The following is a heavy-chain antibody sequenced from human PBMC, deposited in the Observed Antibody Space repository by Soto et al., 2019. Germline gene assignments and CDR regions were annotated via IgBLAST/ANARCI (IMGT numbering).Heavy chain of an antibody. Sequence: QVQLVESGGGVVQPGRSLRLSCAASGFTFSSYAMHWVRQAPGKGLEWVAVISYDGSNKYYADSVKGRFTISRDNSKNTLYLQMNSLRAEDTAVYYCAREGYGDYGYYYGMDVW. CDR2: ISYDGSNK. D-gene: IGHD4-17*01. J-gene: IGHJ6*01. CDR3: AREGYGDYGYYYGMDV. V-gene: IGHV3-30-3*01. CDR1: GFTFSSYA.